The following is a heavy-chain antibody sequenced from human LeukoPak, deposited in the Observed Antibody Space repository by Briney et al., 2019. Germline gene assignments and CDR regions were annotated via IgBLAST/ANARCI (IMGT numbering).Heavy chain of an antibody. CDR3: VRDLRESDF. CDR1: GFTFSSYW. Sequence: GGSLRLSCAASGFTFSSYWMHWVRQAPGKGLVWVSRINPDGSATNYADSVQGRFTISRDNAKNMLYLQMNSLRAEDTAVYYCVRDLRESDFWGQGTLVTVSS. CDR2: INPDGSAT. J-gene: IGHJ4*02. V-gene: IGHV3-74*01.